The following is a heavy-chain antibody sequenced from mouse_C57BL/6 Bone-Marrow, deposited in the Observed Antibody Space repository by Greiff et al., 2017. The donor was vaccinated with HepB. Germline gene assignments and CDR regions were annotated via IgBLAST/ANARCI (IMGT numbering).Heavy chain of an antibody. D-gene: IGHD1-1*01. CDR2: ICSGGST. CDR3: ARNLVLRPSGFDY. Sequence: QVHVKQSGPGLVQPSQSLSITCTVSGFSLTSYGVHWVRQSPGKGLEWLGVICSGGSTDYNASFISRLSISKDNSKSQVFFKMNSLQADDTAIYYCARNLVLRPSGFDYWGQGTTLTVSS. CDR1: GFSLTSYG. V-gene: IGHV2-2*01. J-gene: IGHJ2*01.